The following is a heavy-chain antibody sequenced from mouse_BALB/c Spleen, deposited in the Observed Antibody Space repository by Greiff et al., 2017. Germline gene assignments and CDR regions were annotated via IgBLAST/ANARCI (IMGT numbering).Heavy chain of an antibody. D-gene: IGHD2-3*01. V-gene: IGHV2-2*02. Sequence: QVHVKQSGPGLVQPSQSLSITCTVSGFSLTSYGVHWVRQSPGKGLEWLGVIWSGGSTDYNAAFISRLSISKDNSKSQVFFKMNSLQANDTAIYYCARGRWLLRLDYWGQGTSVTVSS. J-gene: IGHJ4*01. CDR2: IWSGGST. CDR1: GFSLTSYG. CDR3: ARGRWLLRLDY.